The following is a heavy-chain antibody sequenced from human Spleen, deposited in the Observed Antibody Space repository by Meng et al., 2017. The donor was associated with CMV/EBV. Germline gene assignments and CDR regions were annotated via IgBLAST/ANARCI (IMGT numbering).Heavy chain of an antibody. J-gene: IGHJ5*02. CDR2: IRYDGSNK. D-gene: IGHD2-2*01. Sequence: YCMHWVRQAPGKGLEWVAFIRYDGSNKYYADSVKGRFTISRDNSKNTLYLQMNSLRAEDTAVYYCAKVYIVVVPAAIGFLEPPEFDPWGQGTLVTVSS. V-gene: IGHV3-30*02. CDR1: YC. CDR3: AKVYIVVVPAAIGFLEPPEFDP.